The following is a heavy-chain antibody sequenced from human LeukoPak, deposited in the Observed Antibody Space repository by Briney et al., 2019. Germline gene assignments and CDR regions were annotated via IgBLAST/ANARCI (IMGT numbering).Heavy chain of an antibody. Sequence: ASVKVSCKTSGYTFTGYYMHWVRQAPGQGLEWMGWINPNSGGTNYSQKFQDRVTMTGDTSISTAYMELSRLTSDDTAVYYCARAPMIVVVFPPRLDYWGQGTLVTVSS. CDR2: INPNSGGT. J-gene: IGHJ4*02. CDR3: ARAPMIVVVFPPRLDY. CDR1: GYTFTGYY. V-gene: IGHV1-2*02. D-gene: IGHD3-22*01.